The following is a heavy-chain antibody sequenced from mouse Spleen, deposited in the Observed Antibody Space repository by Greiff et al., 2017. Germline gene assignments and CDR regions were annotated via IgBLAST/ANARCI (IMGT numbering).Heavy chain of an antibody. CDR3: ARHRDYGYAMDY. D-gene: IGHD1-1*01. CDR1: GFTFSSYA. Sequence: EVQGVESGGGLVKPGGSLKLSCAASGFTFSSYAMSWVRQTPEKRLEWVATISSGGSYTYYPDSVKGRFTISRDNAKNTLYLQMSSLRSEDTAMYYCARHRDYGYAMDYWGQGTSVTVSS. J-gene: IGHJ4*01. CDR2: ISSGGSYT. V-gene: IGHV5-9-3*01.